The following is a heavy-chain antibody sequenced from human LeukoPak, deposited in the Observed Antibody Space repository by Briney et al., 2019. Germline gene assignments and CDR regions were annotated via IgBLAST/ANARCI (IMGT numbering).Heavy chain of an antibody. J-gene: IGHJ3*02. CDR3: AKDKAGGWELLRDHDAFDI. CDR2: ISGSGAST. V-gene: IGHV3-23*01. Sequence: GGSLRLSCAASGFTFSSYSTNWVRQAPGKGLEWVSSISGSGASTYYADSVKGRFTISRDNSKNTLYLQMNSLRAEDTALYYCAKDKAGGWELLRDHDAFDIWGQGTMVTVSS. CDR1: GFTFSSYS. D-gene: IGHD1-26*01.